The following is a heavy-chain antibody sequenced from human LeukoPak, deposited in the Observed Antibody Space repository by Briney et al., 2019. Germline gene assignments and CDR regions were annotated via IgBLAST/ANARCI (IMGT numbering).Heavy chain of an antibody. J-gene: IGHJ4*02. Sequence: GGSLRLSCAASGFTFTTYAMNWVRQAPGKGLEWVSTISARGGSTYYADSVKGRFTISRHSPNNTLCLQMNSLRAEDTAIYYCAKAEDFVVVPAARRYFDYWGQGTLVTVSS. CDR1: GFTFTTYA. CDR2: ISARGGST. CDR3: AKAEDFVVVPAARRYFDY. D-gene: IGHD2-2*01. V-gene: IGHV3-23*01.